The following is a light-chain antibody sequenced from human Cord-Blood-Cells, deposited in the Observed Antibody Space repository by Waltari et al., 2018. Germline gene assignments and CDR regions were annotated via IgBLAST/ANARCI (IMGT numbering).Light chain of an antibody. CDR1: SLRSYY. Sequence: SSELTQDPAVSVALGQTVRITCQGDSLRSYYASWYQQKPGQAPVLVIYGKNNRPSGIPGRFCGSSSGHTASLTITGAQAEDEADYYCNSRDSSGNHVVFGGGTKLTVL. CDR2: GKN. CDR3: NSRDSSGNHVV. V-gene: IGLV3-19*01. J-gene: IGLJ2*01.